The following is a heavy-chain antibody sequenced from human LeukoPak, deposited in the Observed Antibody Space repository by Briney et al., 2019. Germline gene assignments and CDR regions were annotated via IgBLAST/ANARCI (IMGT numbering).Heavy chain of an antibody. CDR3: AKEIVVVPAARTGMDV. CDR1: GFTFSAYW. J-gene: IGHJ6*02. CDR2: IQENGNAK. V-gene: IGHV3-7*03. Sequence: GGSLRLSCAASGFTFSAYWMTWVRQAPGKGLEWVANIQENGNAKYYADSVKGRFTISRDNSKNTLYLQMNSLRAEDTAVYYCAKEIVVVPAARTGMDVWGQGTTVTVSS. D-gene: IGHD2-2*01.